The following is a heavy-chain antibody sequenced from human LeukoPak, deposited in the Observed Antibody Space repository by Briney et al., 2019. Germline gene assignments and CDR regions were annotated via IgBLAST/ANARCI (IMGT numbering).Heavy chain of an antibody. J-gene: IGHJ3*01. Sequence: GGSLRLSCAAYGVSFSSGTMNCVRQAPGKALEWVSSLSGSGRLIWYAASVKGRFTISRDNAANALFLQMNSLRVEDTAVYYSATDLQTGLAFDAWGQGTVVAVSS. CDR2: LSGSGRLI. D-gene: IGHD7-27*01. CDR1: GVSFSSGT. CDR3: ATDLQTGLAFDA. V-gene: IGHV3-21*06.